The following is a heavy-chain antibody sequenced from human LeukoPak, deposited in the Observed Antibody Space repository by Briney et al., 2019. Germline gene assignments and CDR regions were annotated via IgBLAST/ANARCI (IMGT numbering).Heavy chain of an antibody. Sequence: ASVKVSCKASGYTFTGYYMHWVRQAPGQGLGWMGWINPNSGGTNYAQKFQGWVTMTRDTSISTAYMELSRLRSDDTAVYYCARDPGTNWFDPWGQGTLVTVSS. D-gene: IGHD3/OR15-3a*01. CDR2: INPNSGGT. J-gene: IGHJ5*02. CDR3: ARDPGTNWFDP. CDR1: GYTFTGYY. V-gene: IGHV1-2*04.